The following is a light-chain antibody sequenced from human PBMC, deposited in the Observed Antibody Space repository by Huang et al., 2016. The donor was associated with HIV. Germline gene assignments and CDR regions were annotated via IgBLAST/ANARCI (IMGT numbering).Light chain of an antibody. Sequence: DIQMTQSPSSLSASVGDRVTITCRASQSISDYLNWYLQKPGKAPKLLIYAASSLQSGGPSRFSGSGSGTDFTLTISSLQPEDFATYYCQQSYSTPRTFGQGTKVEMK. CDR2: AAS. CDR3: QQSYSTPRT. V-gene: IGKV1-39*01. J-gene: IGKJ1*01. CDR1: QSISDY.